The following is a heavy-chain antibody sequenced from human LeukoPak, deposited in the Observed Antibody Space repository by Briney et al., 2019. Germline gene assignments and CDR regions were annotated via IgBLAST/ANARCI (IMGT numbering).Heavy chain of an antibody. CDR1: GGSISSGGYS. CDR3: ARGEGWFDP. J-gene: IGHJ5*02. CDR2: IYHSGST. V-gene: IGHV4-30-2*01. Sequence: SETLSLTCAVSGGSISSGGYSWSWIRQPPGKGLEWIGYIYHSGSTYYNPSLKSRVTISVDRSKNQFSLKLSSVTAADTAVYYCARGEGWFDPWGQGTLVTVSS.